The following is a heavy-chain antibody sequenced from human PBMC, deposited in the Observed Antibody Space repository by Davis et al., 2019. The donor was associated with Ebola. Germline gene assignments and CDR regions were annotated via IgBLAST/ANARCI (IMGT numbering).Heavy chain of an antibody. CDR3: ARTDRVCSGGTCYSGNDFDY. Sequence: SETLSLTCTVSGGSISSGDYYWSWVRQPPGKGLEWIGYIHHSGTTYYNPSLKSRVTMSVDTSRSQFSLRLSSVTAADTAVYYCARTDRVCSGGTCYSGNDFDYWGQGTLVTVSS. J-gene: IGHJ4*02. CDR2: IHHSGTT. V-gene: IGHV4-30-4*02. D-gene: IGHD2-15*01. CDR1: GGSISSGDYY.